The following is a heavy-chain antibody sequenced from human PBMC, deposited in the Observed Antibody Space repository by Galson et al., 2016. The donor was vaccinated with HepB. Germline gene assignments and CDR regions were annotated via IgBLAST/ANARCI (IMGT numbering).Heavy chain of an antibody. CDR2: IKSNIEGGAT. CDR3: TTGHIGFAY. Sequence: SLRLSCAASGITFNYAWMTWVRQAPGKGLEWVGRIKSNIEGGATDSAAAMKGSFIISRDDSKNTVYLQMNGLKIEDTAVYYCTTGHIGFAYWGQGALVTVS. J-gene: IGHJ4*01. CDR1: GITFNYAW. D-gene: IGHD2-21*01. V-gene: IGHV3-15*01.